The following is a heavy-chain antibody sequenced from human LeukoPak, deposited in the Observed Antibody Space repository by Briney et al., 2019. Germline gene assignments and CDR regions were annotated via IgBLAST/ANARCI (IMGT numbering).Heavy chain of an antibody. CDR2: IGSSGSTI. J-gene: IGHJ4*02. Sequence: GGSLRLSCAASGFTFSSYEMNWVRQAPGKGLEWVSYIGSSGSTIYYADSVKGRFTISRDNAKNSLYLQMNSLRAEDTAVYYCATGYSSGETYYFDYWGQGTLVTVSS. CDR1: GFTFSSYE. D-gene: IGHD6-19*01. CDR3: ATGYSSGETYYFDY. V-gene: IGHV3-48*03.